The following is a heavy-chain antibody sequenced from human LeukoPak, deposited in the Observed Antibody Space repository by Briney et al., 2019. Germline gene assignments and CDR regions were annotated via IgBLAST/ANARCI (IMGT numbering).Heavy chain of an antibody. V-gene: IGHV4-59*01. J-gene: IGHJ1*01. CDR1: GGSISNYY. CDR3: ARAAVTTSRYFQH. D-gene: IGHD4-17*01. CDR2: NYNSGHT. Sequence: SETLSLTCTVSGGSISNYYWSWIRQPPGKGLEWLGYNYNSGHTNYNPSLKSRVTISEDTSKDQLSLKLSSVTAADTAVYYCARAAVTTSRYFQHWGQGTLVTVSS.